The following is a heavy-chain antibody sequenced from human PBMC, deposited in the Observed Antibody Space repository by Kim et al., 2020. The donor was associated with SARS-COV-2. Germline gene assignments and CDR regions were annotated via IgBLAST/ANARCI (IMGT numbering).Heavy chain of an antibody. CDR2: VDGGNGNT. Sequence: ASVKVSCKASGYTFHTYAMHWMRQAPGQRLEWMGWVDGGNGNTKSSQNFQGRVTITRDRSATTAYMELSSLRSEDTAVYYCAREETDSYGYRAFDYWGQGTPVTVS. V-gene: IGHV1-3*01. CDR1: GYTFHTYA. D-gene: IGHD5-18*01. J-gene: IGHJ4*02. CDR3: AREETDSYGYRAFDY.